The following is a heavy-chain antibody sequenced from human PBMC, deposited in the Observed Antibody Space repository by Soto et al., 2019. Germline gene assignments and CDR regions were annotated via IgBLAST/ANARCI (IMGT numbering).Heavy chain of an antibody. J-gene: IGHJ5*02. V-gene: IGHV1-3*01. Sequence: GASVKVSCKASGYTFTSYAMHWVRQAPGQRLEWMGWINAGNGNTKYSQKFQGRVTITRDTSASTAYMELSSLRSEDTAVYYCARDRIGIAAREEYNWFDPWGQGTLVTVSS. CDR1: GYTFTSYA. CDR3: ARDRIGIAAREEYNWFDP. CDR2: INAGNGNT. D-gene: IGHD6-6*01.